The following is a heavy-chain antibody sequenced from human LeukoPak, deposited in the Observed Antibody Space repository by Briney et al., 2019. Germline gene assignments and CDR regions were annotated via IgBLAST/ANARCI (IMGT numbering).Heavy chain of an antibody. Sequence: SVKVSCKASGFTFTSSAMQWVRQARGQRLEWIGWIVVGSGNTNYAQKFQERVTITRDMSTSTAYMELSSLRSEETAVYYCAATRSVLRYFDYYYMDVWGKGTTVTISS. V-gene: IGHV1-58*02. CDR1: GFTFTSSA. D-gene: IGHD3-9*01. CDR2: IVVGSGNT. CDR3: AATRSVLRYFDYYYMDV. J-gene: IGHJ6*03.